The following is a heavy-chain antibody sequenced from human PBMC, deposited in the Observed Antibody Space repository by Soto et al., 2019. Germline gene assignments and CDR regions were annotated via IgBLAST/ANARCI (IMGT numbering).Heavy chain of an antibody. V-gene: IGHV3-30*18. Sequence: QVQLVESGGGVVQPGKSLRLSCAASGFTFSTHGMHWVRQAPGKGLEWVAVISYDGSNKYYADSVKGRFTISRDNSKDTLYLQMNSLRAEDTAVYYCAKCRFGVVNNYMDVWGKGTTVTVSS. CDR2: ISYDGSNK. D-gene: IGHD3-3*01. CDR3: AKCRFGVVNNYMDV. CDR1: GFTFSTHG. J-gene: IGHJ6*03.